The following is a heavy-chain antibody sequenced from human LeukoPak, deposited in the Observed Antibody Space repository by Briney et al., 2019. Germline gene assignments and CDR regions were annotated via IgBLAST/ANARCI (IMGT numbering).Heavy chain of an antibody. CDR3: ARGIVEVVGASDHFDY. CDR2: ISPDGSGK. CDR1: GFTFSTYW. V-gene: IGHV3-7*01. D-gene: IGHD2-15*01. Sequence: GGSLRPSCVASGFTFSTYWMNWVRQAPGEGLERVGTISPDGSGKYYVDSVKGRVTISRDNAKTSLYLQINSLRADDTALYFCARGIVEVVGASDHFDYWGQGTLITVSS. J-gene: IGHJ4*02.